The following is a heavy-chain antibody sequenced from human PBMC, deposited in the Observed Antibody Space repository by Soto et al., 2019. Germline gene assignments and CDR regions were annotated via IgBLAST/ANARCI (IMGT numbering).Heavy chain of an antibody. Sequence: VQLVESGGGLVQPGGSLRLSCVASEFTFSNYWMSWVRQAPGKGLEWVANIKQDGSEKYYADSVKGRFTISRDNAKNSLSLQMNSLRAEDTAMYFCARDPGFCTGGACRWFDPWGRGTMVTVSS. CDR3: ARDPGFCTGGACRWFDP. CDR1: EFTFSNYW. CDR2: IKQDGSEK. V-gene: IGHV3-7*03. J-gene: IGHJ5*02. D-gene: IGHD2-8*02.